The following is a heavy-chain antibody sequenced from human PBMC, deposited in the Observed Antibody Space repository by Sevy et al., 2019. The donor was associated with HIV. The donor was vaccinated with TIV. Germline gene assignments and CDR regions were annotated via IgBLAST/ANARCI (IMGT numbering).Heavy chain of an antibody. D-gene: IGHD6-13*01. Sequence: ASVKVSCRASGYTFTGSYIHWVRQAPGQGLEWMGWMNPDSGRRGYAPKFQGRVTMTTNTSIDTAYMELRRLRSEDSAVYYCARADLDSSTFFYYYGMDVWGQGTTVTVSS. J-gene: IGHJ6*02. CDR3: ARADLDSSTFFYYYGMDV. CDR2: MNPDSGRR. V-gene: IGHV1-8*02. CDR1: GYTFTGSY.